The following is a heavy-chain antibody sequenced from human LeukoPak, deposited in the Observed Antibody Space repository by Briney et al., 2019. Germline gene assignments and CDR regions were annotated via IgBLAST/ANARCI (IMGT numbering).Heavy chain of an antibody. CDR3: ARDLVEWELLGPQSRYYGMDV. J-gene: IGHJ6*02. CDR1: GFTFSSYS. V-gene: IGHV3-21*01. CDR2: ISSSSSYI. D-gene: IGHD1-26*01. Sequence: PGGSLRLSCAASGFTFSSYSMNWDRQAPGKGLEWVSSISSSSSYIYYADSVKGRFTISRDNAKNSLYLQMNSLRAEDTAVYYCARDLVEWELLGPQSRYYGMDVWGQGTTVTVSS.